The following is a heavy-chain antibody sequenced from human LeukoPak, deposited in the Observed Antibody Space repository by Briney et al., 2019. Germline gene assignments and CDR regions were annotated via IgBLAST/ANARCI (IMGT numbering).Heavy chain of an antibody. CDR3: ARGEPTYYYGSGMGALDY. CDR2: IYHSGST. CDR1: GGSISSGGYS. J-gene: IGHJ4*02. D-gene: IGHD3-10*01. V-gene: IGHV4-30-2*01. Sequence: SQTLSLTRAVSGGSISSGGYSWSWIRQPPGKGLEWIGYIYHSGSTYYNPSLKSRVTISVDRSKNQFSLKLSSVTAADTAVYYCARGEPTYYYGSGMGALDYWGQGTLVTVSS.